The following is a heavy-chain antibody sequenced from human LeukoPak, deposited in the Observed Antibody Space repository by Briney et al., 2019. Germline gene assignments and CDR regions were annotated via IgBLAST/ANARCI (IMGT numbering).Heavy chain of an antibody. V-gene: IGHV4-30-2*01. CDR2: IYHSGST. CDR1: GGSISSGGYS. CDR3: ARTYYYGSGSYYPSDWYFDL. J-gene: IGHJ2*01. D-gene: IGHD3-10*01. Sequence: SETLSLTCAVSGGSISSGGYSWSWLRQPPGKGLEWIGYIYHSGSTYYNPSLKSRVTISVDRSKNQFSLKLSSVTAADTAVYYCARTYYYGSGSYYPSDWYFDLWGRGTLVTVSS.